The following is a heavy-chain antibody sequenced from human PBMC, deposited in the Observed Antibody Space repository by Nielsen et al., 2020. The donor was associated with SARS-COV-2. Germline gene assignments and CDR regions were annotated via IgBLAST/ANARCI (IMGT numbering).Heavy chain of an antibody. CDR2: IGTAGDT. CDR3: ARVMGTYSSGWYYYYYGMDV. Sequence: GESLKISCAASGFTFSSYDMHWVRQATGKGLEWVSAIGTAGDTYYPGSVKGRFTISRENAKNSLYLQMNSLRAGDTAVYYCARVMGTYSSGWYYYYYGMDVWGQGTTVTVSS. D-gene: IGHD6-19*01. V-gene: IGHV3-13*04. CDR1: GFTFSSYD. J-gene: IGHJ6*02.